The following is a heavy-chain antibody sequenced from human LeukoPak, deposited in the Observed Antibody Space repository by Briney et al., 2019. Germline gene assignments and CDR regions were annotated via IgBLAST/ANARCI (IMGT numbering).Heavy chain of an antibody. CDR3: AREGFYGGFDV. CDR1: GFTFSTYS. CDR2: IGSNGNM. Sequence: PGGSLRLSCAASGFTFSTYSMNWVRQAPGKGLEWVSYIGSNGNMYHADSVRGRFTISRDNGKNSLDLQVNSLRDEDTAVYYCAREGFYGGFDVWGQGTMVTVSS. J-gene: IGHJ3*01. D-gene: IGHD3-3*01. V-gene: IGHV3-48*02.